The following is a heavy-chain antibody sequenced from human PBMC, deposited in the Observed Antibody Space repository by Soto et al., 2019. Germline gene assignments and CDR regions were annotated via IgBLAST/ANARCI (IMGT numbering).Heavy chain of an antibody. CDR2: INDDGTIT. J-gene: IGHJ3*02. V-gene: IGHV3-74*03. CDR3: LTSGFSYGNDAFDI. Sequence: EVPLVESGGGLVQPGGSLRLSCAASGFTFSRFWMHWVRQAPGEGLVWVSHINDDGTITTYADSVKGRFTISRDNAENTVYLEMNSLRNEDTAAYYCLTSGFSYGNDAFDIWGQGTMVTVSS. CDR1: GFTFSRFW. D-gene: IGHD5-18*01.